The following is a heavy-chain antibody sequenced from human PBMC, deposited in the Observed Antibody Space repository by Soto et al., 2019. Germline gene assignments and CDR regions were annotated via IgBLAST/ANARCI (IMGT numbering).Heavy chain of an antibody. CDR3: ARDFPYCGSSDSYLDD. D-gene: IGHD1-26*01. J-gene: IGHJ4*02. V-gene: IGHV6-1*01. CDR1: GDSVSGNSAA. Sequence: SQTLSITCAISGDSVSGNSAAWNWIRHSPSRGLDWLGRTYYRSRWYNDYAVSVKSRITVTPDTSKNQFSMHLNSVTPEDTAVYYCARDFPYCGSSDSYLDDWGQGTLVTVSS. CDR2: TYYRSRWYN.